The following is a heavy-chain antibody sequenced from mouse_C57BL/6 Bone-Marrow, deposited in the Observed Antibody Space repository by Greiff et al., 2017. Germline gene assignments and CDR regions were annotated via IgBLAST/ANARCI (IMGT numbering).Heavy chain of an antibody. CDR1: GFTFSDYG. J-gene: IGHJ2*01. V-gene: IGHV5-17*01. CDR2: ISSGSSTI. CDR3: ARPGQYYFDY. Sequence: EVKLVESGGGLVKPGGSLKLSCAASGFTFSDYGMHWVRQAPVKGLEWVAYISSGSSTIYYADTVKGRFTISRDNAKNTLFLQMTSLRSEDTAMYYCARPGQYYFDYWGQGTTLTVSS.